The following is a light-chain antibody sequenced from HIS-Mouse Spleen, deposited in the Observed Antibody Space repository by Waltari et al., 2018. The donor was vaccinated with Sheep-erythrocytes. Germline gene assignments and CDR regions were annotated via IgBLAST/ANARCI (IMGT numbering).Light chain of an antibody. CDR1: SSDVGCYNY. CDR2: DVS. J-gene: IGLJ1*01. V-gene: IGLV2-11*01. Sequence: QSALTQPRSVSGSPGQSVTISCTGTSSDVGCYNYVSWYQQHPGKAPKLMIYDVSKRSSGVHDGCSGSKSGNTASLTISGLQAEDEADYDCCSYAGSYNHVFATGTKVT. CDR3: CSYAGSYNHV.